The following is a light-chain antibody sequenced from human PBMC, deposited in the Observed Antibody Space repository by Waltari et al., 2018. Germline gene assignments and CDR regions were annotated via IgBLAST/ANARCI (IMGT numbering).Light chain of an antibody. CDR1: NTDVGGSNF. J-gene: IGLJ1*01. Sequence: QSALSQPASVSGSPGQSITISCSGTNTDVGGSNFVSWYQQYPDKAPKVIIYDTDRPSGVSHRFSGSKFGNTASLTISGLQAEDEADYYCCSYTRSSTYVFGPGTKVTVL. V-gene: IGLV2-14*03. CDR2: DT. CDR3: CSYTRSSTYV.